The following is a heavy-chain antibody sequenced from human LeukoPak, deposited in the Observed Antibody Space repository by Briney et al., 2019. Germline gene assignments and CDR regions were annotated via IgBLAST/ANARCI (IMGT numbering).Heavy chain of an antibody. D-gene: IGHD3-22*01. Sequence: ASVMVSCKASGYTFTGYYMHWVRQAPGQGLEWMGWINPNSGGTNYAQKFQGRVTMTRDTSISTAYMELSRLRSDDTAVYYCARVAYYYDSSGYYGGWGQGTLVTVSS. V-gene: IGHV1-2*02. CDR2: INPNSGGT. CDR1: GYTFTGYY. CDR3: ARVAYYYDSSGYYGG. J-gene: IGHJ4*02.